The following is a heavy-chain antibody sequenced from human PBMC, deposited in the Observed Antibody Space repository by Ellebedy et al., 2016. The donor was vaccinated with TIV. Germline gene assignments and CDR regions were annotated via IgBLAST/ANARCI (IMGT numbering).Heavy chain of an antibody. V-gene: IGHV3-11*01. J-gene: IGHJ2*01. Sequence: GGSLRLSCAASGFTFSDYYMSWIRQAPGKGLEWVSYISSSGSTIYYADSVKGRFTISRDNAKNSLYLQMNSLRAEDTAVYYCARARDDSSGYRRYWGFDLWGRGTLVTVSS. CDR2: ISSSGSTI. CDR3: ARARDDSSGYRRYWGFDL. D-gene: IGHD3-22*01. CDR1: GFTFSDYY.